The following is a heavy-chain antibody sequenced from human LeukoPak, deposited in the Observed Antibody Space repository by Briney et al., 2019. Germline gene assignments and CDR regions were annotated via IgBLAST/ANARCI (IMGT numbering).Heavy chain of an antibody. CDR2: ISGSGVST. V-gene: IGHV3-23*01. CDR1: GFTFRTSG. CDR3: AKSKEDCCGSFDP. D-gene: IGHD2-15*01. Sequence: GGSLRLSCAASGFTFRTSGMSWVRQAPGKGLEWVSAISGSGVSTYYADSVKGRFTISRDNSKNTLYLQMNSLRAEDTAVYYCAKSKEDCCGSFDPWGQGTLVTVSS. J-gene: IGHJ5*02.